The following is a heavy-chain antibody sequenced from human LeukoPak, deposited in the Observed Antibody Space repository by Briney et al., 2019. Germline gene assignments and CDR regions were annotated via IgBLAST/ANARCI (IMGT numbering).Heavy chain of an antibody. D-gene: IGHD4-11*01. CDR2: FDPEDGET. J-gene: IGHJ6*02. V-gene: IGHV1-24*01. CDR1: GYTLTELS. CDR3: AAQSPRVTTSSGMDV. Sequence: ASVKVSCKVSGYTLTELSMHWVRQAPGKGLEWMGGFDPEDGETICAQKFQGRVTMTEDTSTDTAYMELSSLRSEDTAVYYCAAQSPRVTTSSGMDVWGQGTTVTVSS.